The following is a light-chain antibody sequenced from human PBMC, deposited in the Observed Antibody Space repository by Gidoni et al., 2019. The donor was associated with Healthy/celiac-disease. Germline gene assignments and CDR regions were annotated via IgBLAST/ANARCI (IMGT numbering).Light chain of an antibody. J-gene: IGKJ1*01. CDR1: QSVSSSY. CDR2: GAS. Sequence: IVLPQSPGPLSLSPGERATLSCRASQSVSSSYLAWYQQKPGQAPRLLIYGASRRATGIPDRFSGSGSGTDFTLTISRLEHEDCAVYYCQQYGSSPPWTFGQGTKVEIK. V-gene: IGKV3-20*01. CDR3: QQYGSSPPWT.